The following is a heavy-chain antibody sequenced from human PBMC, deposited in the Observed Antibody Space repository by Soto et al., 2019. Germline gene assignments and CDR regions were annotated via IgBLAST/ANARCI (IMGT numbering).Heavy chain of an antibody. CDR3: VTESPYYYDSSGSHPNAFDI. CDR2: ISSNGGST. V-gene: IGHV3-64D*06. CDR1: GFTFSSYA. J-gene: IGHJ3*02. D-gene: IGHD3-22*01. Sequence: HPGGSLRLSCSASGFTFSSYAMHWVRQAPGKGLEYVSAISSNGGSTYYADSVKGRFTISRDNYKNTLYLQMSSLRAEDTAVYYCVTESPYYYDSSGSHPNAFDIWGQGTMVTVSS.